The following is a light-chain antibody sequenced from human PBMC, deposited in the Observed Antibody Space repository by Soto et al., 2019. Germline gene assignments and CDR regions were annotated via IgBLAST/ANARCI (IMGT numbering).Light chain of an antibody. CDR2: SNN. V-gene: IGLV1-44*01. CDR3: AAWDDSLNGVV. CDR1: SSNIGSNT. Sequence: QSVLTQPPSASGTPGQRVTISCSGSSSNIGSNTVNWYQQLPGTAPKLLIYSNNQRPSGVPDRFSGSKSGTSASLAISGLQSDDEADDYCAAWDDSLNGVVFGGGTKLTVL. J-gene: IGLJ2*01.